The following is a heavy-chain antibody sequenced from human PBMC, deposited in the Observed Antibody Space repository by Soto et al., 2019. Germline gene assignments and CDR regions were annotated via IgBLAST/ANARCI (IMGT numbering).Heavy chain of an antibody. Sequence: QVQLQESGPGLVKPSQTLSLTCTVSGGSISSGGYYWSWIRQHPGKGLEWIGYIYHSGTTYYNPSLKSRVTLSVEPSKIQCSRELSPVTAADTAVYYCARRGYNYPFDYWGQGTLVTVSS. CDR1: GGSISSGGYY. J-gene: IGHJ4*02. CDR2: IYHSGTT. D-gene: IGHD5-12*01. V-gene: IGHV4-31*03. CDR3: ARRGYNYPFDY.